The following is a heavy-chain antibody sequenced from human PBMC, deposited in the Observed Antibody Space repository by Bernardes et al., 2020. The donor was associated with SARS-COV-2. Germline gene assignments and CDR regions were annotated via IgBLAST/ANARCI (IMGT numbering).Heavy chain of an antibody. J-gene: IGHJ4*02. CDR1: GFTFRDHS. CDR3: TRPATASTSADN. CDR2: IKNKANSHKT. V-gene: IGHV3-72*01. Sequence: GGSLRLSCAASGFTFRDHSMDWVRQAPGQGLEWVGRIKNKANSHKTHYAASVKGRFTISRDDSKNGLYLQMNSLKTEDTALYYCTRPATASTSADNWGQGTVVTVSS.